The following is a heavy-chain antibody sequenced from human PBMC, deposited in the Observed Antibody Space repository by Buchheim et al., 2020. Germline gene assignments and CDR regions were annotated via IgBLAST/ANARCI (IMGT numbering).Heavy chain of an antibody. J-gene: IGHJ4*02. Sequence: QVQLQESGPGLVKPSETLSLTCTVSGGSISRYYWSWIRQPPGKGLEWIGYIYYSGSTNYNPSLKSRVTISVDKSKNQFSLKLSSVTAADTAVYYCARHYSSWYYFDYWGQGTL. D-gene: IGHD6-13*01. V-gene: IGHV4-59*08. CDR1: GGSISRYY. CDR3: ARHYSSWYYFDY. CDR2: IYYSGST.